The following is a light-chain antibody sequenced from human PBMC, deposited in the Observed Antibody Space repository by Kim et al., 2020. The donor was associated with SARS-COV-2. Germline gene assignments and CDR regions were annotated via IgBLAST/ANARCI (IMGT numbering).Light chain of an antibody. CDR2: GAS. CDR1: RSVSGNY. CDR3: QQYGSSRT. Sequence: LSPGERATLSCRASRSVSGNYLAWYQQKPGQAPRLLIYGASSRATGIPDRFSGSGSGTDFTLTISGLEPEDFVVYYCQQYGSSRTFGQGTKVDIK. V-gene: IGKV3-20*01. J-gene: IGKJ1*01.